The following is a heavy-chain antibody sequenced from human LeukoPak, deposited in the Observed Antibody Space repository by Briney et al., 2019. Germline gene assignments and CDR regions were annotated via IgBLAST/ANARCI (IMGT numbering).Heavy chain of an antibody. CDR1: GFTFSSYS. CDR3: ASVSWELLHPDDY. V-gene: IGHV3-21*01. D-gene: IGHD1-26*01. Sequence: GGSLRLSSAASGFTFSSYSMNWVRQAPGKGLEWVSSISSSSSYIYYADSVKGRFTISRDNAKNSLYLQMNSLRAEDTAVYYCASVSWELLHPDDYWGQGTLVTVSS. J-gene: IGHJ4*02. CDR2: ISSSSSYI.